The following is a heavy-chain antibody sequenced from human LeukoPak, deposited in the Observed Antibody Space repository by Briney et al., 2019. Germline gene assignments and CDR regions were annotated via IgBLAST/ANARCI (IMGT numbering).Heavy chain of an antibody. CDR1: GFTFSSYE. D-gene: IGHD6-6*01. V-gene: IGHV3-48*03. CDR2: ISSSGSTI. Sequence: GGSLRLSCAASGFTFSSYEMNWVRQAPGKGLEWVSYISSSGSTIYYVDSVKGRFTISRDNAENSLYLQMNSLRAEDTAVYYCARDGPEYSSSSYYMDVWGKGTTVTVSS. J-gene: IGHJ6*03. CDR3: ARDGPEYSSSSYYMDV.